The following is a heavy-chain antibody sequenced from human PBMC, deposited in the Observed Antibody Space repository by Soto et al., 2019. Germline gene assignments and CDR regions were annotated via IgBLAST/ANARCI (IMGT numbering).Heavy chain of an antibody. D-gene: IGHD2-2*01. Sequence: QVQLVQSGAEVKKPGASVKVSCMASGYTFTSYGISWVRQAPGQGLEWMGWISAYNGNTNYAQKLQGRVTMTTDTSTSTAYMELRSLRSDDTAVYYCARDRYCSSTSCPRAYFDYWGQGTLVTVSS. V-gene: IGHV1-18*01. CDR2: ISAYNGNT. J-gene: IGHJ4*02. CDR3: ARDRYCSSTSCPRAYFDY. CDR1: GYTFTSYG.